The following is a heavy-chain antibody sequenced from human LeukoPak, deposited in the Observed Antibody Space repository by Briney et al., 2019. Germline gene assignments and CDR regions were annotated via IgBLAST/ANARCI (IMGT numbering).Heavy chain of an antibody. CDR3: ARGYGSGSYAVDY. CDR1: GGSISSGDYY. D-gene: IGHD3-10*01. Sequence: PSETLSLTCTVSGGSISSGDYYWSWIRQPPGKGLEWIGYIYYSGSTYYNPSLKSRVTISVDTSKNQFSLKLSSVTAADTAVYYCARGYGSGSYAVDYWGQGTLVTVSS. V-gene: IGHV4-30-4*01. J-gene: IGHJ4*02. CDR2: IYYSGST.